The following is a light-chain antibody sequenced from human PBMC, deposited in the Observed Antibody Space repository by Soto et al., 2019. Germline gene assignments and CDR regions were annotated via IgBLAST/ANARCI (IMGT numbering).Light chain of an antibody. J-gene: IGKJ5*01. CDR3: QQGDSFPIT. CDR1: QSISSS. CDR2: AAS. V-gene: IGKV1-12*01. Sequence: DIQMTQSPSSVSASVGDRVTITCRASQSISSSLAWYQQKPGTVPKLLIYAASSLQSGVPSRLSGSGAGTEFTLSITSLQPEDFGTYYCQQGDSFPITFGQGTRLEIK.